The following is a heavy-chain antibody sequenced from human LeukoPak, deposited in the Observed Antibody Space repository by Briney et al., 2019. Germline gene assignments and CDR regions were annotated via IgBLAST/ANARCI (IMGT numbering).Heavy chain of an antibody. Sequence: GGSLRLSCVGSGFTFGTYWMTWVRQAPGKGLEWVANIKYDGSEKYYVDSVKGRFTISRDNAKNSLYLQMNSLRVEDTAVYYCARDVGLSGYDLNDYWGQGTLVTVSS. D-gene: IGHD5-12*01. CDR3: ARDVGLSGYDLNDY. CDR2: IKYDGSEK. J-gene: IGHJ4*02. V-gene: IGHV3-7*01. CDR1: GFTFGTYW.